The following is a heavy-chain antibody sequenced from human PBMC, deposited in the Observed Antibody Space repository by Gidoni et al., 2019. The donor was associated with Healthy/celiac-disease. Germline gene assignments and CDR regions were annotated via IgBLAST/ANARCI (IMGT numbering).Heavy chain of an antibody. Sequence: EVQLVESGGGLVQPGRSLRLSCAASGFTFDDYAIHWVRQAPGKGLEWVSGISWNSGSIGYADSVKGRFTISRDNAKNSLYLQMNSLRAEDTALYYCAKDSNAYCGGDCYSVAAFDIWGQGTMVTVSS. CDR2: ISWNSGSI. D-gene: IGHD2-21*02. CDR3: AKDSNAYCGGDCYSVAAFDI. CDR1: GFTFDDYA. V-gene: IGHV3-9*01. J-gene: IGHJ3*02.